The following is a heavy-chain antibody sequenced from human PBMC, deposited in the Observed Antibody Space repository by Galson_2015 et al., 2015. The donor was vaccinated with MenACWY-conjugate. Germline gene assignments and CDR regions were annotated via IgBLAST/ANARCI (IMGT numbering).Heavy chain of an antibody. CDR2: ISSNGGST. V-gene: IGHV3-64D*06. CDR3: VKGPDLPIDY. Sequence: SCKASGYTFSSYAMHWVRQAPGKGLEYVSAISSNGGSTYYADSVKGRFTISRDNSKNTLYLQMSSLRAEDTAVYYCVKGPDLPIDYWGQGTLVTVSS. D-gene: IGHD2-2*01. CDR1: GYTFSSYA. J-gene: IGHJ4*02.